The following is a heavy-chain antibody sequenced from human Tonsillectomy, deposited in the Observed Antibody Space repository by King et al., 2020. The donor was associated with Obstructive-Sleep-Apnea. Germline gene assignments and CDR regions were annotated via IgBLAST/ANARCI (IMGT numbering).Heavy chain of an antibody. V-gene: IGHV4-38-2*02. CDR3: ARSPGRGDAFDI. D-gene: IGHD1-14*01. J-gene: IGHJ3*02. Sequence: QLQESGPGLVKPSETLSLTCTVSGYSISSGYYWGWIRQPPGKGLEWIGSIYHSGSTYYNPSLKSRVTISVDTSKNQFSLKLSSVTAADTAVYYCARSPGRGDAFDIWGQGTMVTVSS. CDR1: GYSISSGYY. CDR2: IYHSGST.